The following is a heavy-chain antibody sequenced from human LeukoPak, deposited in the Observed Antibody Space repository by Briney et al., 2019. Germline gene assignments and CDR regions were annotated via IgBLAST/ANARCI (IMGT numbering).Heavy chain of an antibody. CDR3: TREASSIFDY. D-gene: IGHD2-2*01. CDR2: INTDGTIT. Sequence: GGSLILSCAASGYTFSRYWIHWVRQAPGKGLVWVSRINTDGTITTYADSVKGRFTISRDNAKNILYLQMNSLRVEDTAVYYCTREASSIFDYWGQGTLVTVSS. CDR1: GYTFSRYW. J-gene: IGHJ4*02. V-gene: IGHV3-74*01.